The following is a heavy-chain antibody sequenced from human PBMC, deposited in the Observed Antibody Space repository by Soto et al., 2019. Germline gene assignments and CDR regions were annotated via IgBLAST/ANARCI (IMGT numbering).Heavy chain of an antibody. CDR3: ARESRIAAHLNRFDY. J-gene: IGHJ4*02. CDR2: INPNSGDT. V-gene: IGHV1-2*02. Sequence: ASVKVSCKASGYTFTGYYMHWVRQAPGQGLEWMGWINPNSGDTKYAQKFQGRVTMTRDTSTRTAYMELSRLRSDDTAVYYCARESRIAAHLNRFDYWGQGTLVTVSS. D-gene: IGHD6-6*01. CDR1: GYTFTGYY.